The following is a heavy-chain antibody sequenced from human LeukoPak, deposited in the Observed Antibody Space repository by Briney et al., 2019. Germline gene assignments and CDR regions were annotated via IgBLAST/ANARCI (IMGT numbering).Heavy chain of an antibody. D-gene: IGHD5-18*01. CDR3: AKVGRSGGYSYGYTFDY. CDR1: GFTFSSYG. V-gene: IGHV3-30*02. J-gene: IGHJ4*02. CDR2: IRYDGSNK. Sequence: GGSLRPSCAASGFTFSSYGMHWVRQAPGKGLEWVAFIRYDGSNKYYADSVKGRFTISRDNSKNTLYLQMNSLRAEDTAVYYCAKVGRSGGYSYGYTFDYWGQGTLVTVSS.